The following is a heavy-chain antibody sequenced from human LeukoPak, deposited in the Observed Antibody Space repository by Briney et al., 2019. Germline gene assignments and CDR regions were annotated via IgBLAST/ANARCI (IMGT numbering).Heavy chain of an antibody. CDR1: GFTFSNYW. D-gene: IGHD3-16*01. J-gene: IGHJ3*02. CDR3: ARGGGDHAFDI. CDR2: INSDGSNT. V-gene: IGHV3-74*01. Sequence: PGGSLRLSCAASGFTFSNYWMHWVRQAPGKGLVWVSRINSDGSNTIYGDSVKCRFTISRDNANNTLYLQLSSLRAGDTAVYYWARGGGDHAFDIWGQGPTVTVSS.